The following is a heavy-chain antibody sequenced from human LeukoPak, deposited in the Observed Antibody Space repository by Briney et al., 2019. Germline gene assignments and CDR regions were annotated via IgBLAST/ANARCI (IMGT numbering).Heavy chain of an antibody. D-gene: IGHD3-9*01. CDR3: ARATTGYNYFDP. J-gene: IGHJ5*02. V-gene: IGHV3-21*01. Sequence: GGSLRLSCVASGFTFNTYCMNWVRQAPGKGLEWVSSISRSSGYIFYADSVKGRFTISRDNAKNSLYLQMNSLRDEDTAVYYCARATTGYNYFDPWGQGTLVTVSS. CDR1: GFTFNTYC. CDR2: ISRSSGYI.